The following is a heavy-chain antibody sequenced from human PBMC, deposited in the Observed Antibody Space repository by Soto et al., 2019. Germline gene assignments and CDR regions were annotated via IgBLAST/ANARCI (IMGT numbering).Heavy chain of an antibody. CDR2: IYYSGST. Sequence: SETLSLTCTVSGGSISSSSYYWGWIRQPPGKGLEWIGSIYYSGSTYYNPSLKSRVTISVDTSKNQFSLKLSSVTAADTAVYYCASLLRITMVRGVISWFDPWGQGTLVTVS. D-gene: IGHD3-10*01. CDR3: ASLLRITMVRGVISWFDP. CDR1: GGSISSSSYY. J-gene: IGHJ5*02. V-gene: IGHV4-39*01.